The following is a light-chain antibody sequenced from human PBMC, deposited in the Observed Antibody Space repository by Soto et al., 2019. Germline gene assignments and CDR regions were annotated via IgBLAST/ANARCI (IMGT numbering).Light chain of an antibody. CDR2: DVR. CDR1: NSDVGGYNY. CDR3: SSYTTSNTRQIV. Sequence: SVLTEPRAVSASPGQSITNSCTGTNSDVGGYNYVSWYQQHPGKAPKFMIYDVRNRPSGVSNRFSGSKSDNTASLTISGLQAEDEADYYCSSYTTSNTRQIVFGTGTKVTVL. J-gene: IGLJ1*01. V-gene: IGLV2-14*01.